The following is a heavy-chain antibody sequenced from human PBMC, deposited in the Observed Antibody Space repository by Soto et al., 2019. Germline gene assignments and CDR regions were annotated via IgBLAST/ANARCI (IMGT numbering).Heavy chain of an antibody. J-gene: IGHJ4*02. D-gene: IGHD2-21*02. CDR1: GASMRSSGQY. CDR2: FSGSGST. Sequence: SETLSLTCTVSGASMRSSGQYWVWIRQPPGKALEWIGRFSGSGSTYYNLSLKSRVTISVDKSKNQFSLTLNSVTAPDTAVYFCARHRMRDWLLFTPPASFDSWGQGLLVTVSS. V-gene: IGHV4-39*01. CDR3: ARHRMRDWLLFTPPASFDS.